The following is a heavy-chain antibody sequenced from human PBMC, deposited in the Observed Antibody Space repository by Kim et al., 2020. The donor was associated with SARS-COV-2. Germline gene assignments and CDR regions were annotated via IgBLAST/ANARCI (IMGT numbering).Heavy chain of an antibody. CDR3: ARAPSRVPAAMGGAFDI. CDR1: GYTFTSYY. D-gene: IGHD2-2*01. Sequence: ASVKVSCKASGYTFTSYYMHWVRQAPGQGLEWMGIINPSGGSTSYAQKFQGRVTMTRDTSTSTVYMELSSLRSEDTAVYYCARAPSRVPAAMGGAFDIWGQGTMVTVSS. V-gene: IGHV1-46*01. CDR2: INPSGGST. J-gene: IGHJ3*02.